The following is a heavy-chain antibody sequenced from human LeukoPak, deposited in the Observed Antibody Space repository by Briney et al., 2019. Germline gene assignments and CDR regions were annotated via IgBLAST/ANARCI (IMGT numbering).Heavy chain of an antibody. J-gene: IGHJ5*02. D-gene: IGHD6-13*01. CDR3: ARDPYIAAAGNNWFDP. CDR2: INSDGSST. Sequence: GGSLRLSCAASGFTFSSYWMHWVRQAPGKVLVWVSRINSDGSSTSYADSVKGRFTISRDNAKNTLYLQMNSLRAEDTAVYYCARDPYIAAAGNNWFDPWGQGTLVTVSS. V-gene: IGHV3-74*01. CDR1: GFTFSSYW.